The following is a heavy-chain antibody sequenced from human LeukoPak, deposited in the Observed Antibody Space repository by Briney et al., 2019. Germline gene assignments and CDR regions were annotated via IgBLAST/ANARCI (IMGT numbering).Heavy chain of an antibody. CDR1: GGSTSSYY. CDR2: MYYSGNT. D-gene: IGHD3-22*01. J-gene: IGHJ4*02. V-gene: IGHV4-59*01. CDR3: AAYDSSGYAFHY. Sequence: SETLSLTCSVSGGSTSSYYWSWIRQPPGKGLEWIGYMYYSGNTNYNPSLKSRVIISVDTSQSQFSLRLTSVTAADTAVYYCAAYDSSGYAFHYWGQGTLVTVSS.